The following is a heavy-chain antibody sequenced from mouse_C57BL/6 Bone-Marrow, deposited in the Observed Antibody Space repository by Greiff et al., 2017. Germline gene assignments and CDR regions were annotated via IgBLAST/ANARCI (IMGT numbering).Heavy chain of an antibody. CDR2: SRNKANDYTT. V-gene: IGHV7-1*01. CDR3: ARDATTGDFDY. J-gene: IGHJ2*01. Sequence: EVKLMESGGGLVQSGRSLRLSCATSGFTFSDFYMEWVRQAPGKGLEWIAASRNKANDYTTEYSASVKGRLLVSRDTSQSILYLQMNALRAEDTAIYYCARDATTGDFDYWGQGTTPTVSS. CDR1: GFTFSDFY.